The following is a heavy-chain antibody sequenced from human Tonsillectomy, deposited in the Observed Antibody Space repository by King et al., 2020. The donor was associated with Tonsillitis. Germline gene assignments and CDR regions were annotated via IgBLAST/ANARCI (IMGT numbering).Heavy chain of an antibody. D-gene: IGHD1-14*01. Sequence: QLQESGPGLVKPSETLSLTRTVSGGSISNYYWTWIRQPPGKGLEWIGYIYYSGGTNYNPSLKSRVTISVDTSKNQFSLKLSSVTAADTAVYYCARMYTRRNYFDYWGQGTLVTVSS. CDR2: IYYSGGT. CDR3: ARMYTRRNYFDY. V-gene: IGHV4-59*08. CDR1: GGSISNYY. J-gene: IGHJ4*02.